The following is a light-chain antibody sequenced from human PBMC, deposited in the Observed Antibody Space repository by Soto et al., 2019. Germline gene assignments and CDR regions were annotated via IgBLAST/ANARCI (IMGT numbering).Light chain of an antibody. J-gene: IGKJ1*01. CDR2: LGY. Sequence: IVMTQSPLSLPVTPGEPASISCRSSQSLLHSNGYNYLDWYLQKPGQSPQLLIYLGYNRASGVPDRFSGSGSGTDFTLKISRVEAADVGMYYCVQALQTPRTFGQGTNVETK. CDR1: QSLLHSNGYNY. CDR3: VQALQTPRT. V-gene: IGKV2-28*01.